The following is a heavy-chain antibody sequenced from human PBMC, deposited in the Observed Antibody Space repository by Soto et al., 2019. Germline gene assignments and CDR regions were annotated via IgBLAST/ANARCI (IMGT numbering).Heavy chain of an antibody. Sequence: GGSLRLSCAASGFTFSSYWMHWVRQAPGKGLVWVSRINSDGSSTSYADSVKGRFTISRDNAKNTLYLHMNSLRAEDTAVYYCARETYYDFWSGPEYYFDYWGQGTLVTVS. CDR1: GFTFSSYW. J-gene: IGHJ4*02. CDR2: INSDGSST. V-gene: IGHV3-74*01. CDR3: ARETYYDFWSGPEYYFDY. D-gene: IGHD3-3*01.